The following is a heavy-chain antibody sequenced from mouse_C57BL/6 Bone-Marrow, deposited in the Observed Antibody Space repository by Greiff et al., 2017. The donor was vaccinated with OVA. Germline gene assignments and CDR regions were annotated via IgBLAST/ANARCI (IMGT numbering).Heavy chain of an antibody. CDR3: ARDLGVTTWYFDV. V-gene: IGHV3-6*01. J-gene: IGHJ1*03. CDR2: ISYDGSN. Sequence: EVKLLESGPGLVKPSQSLSLTCSVTGYSITSGYYWNWIRQFPGNKLEWMGYISYDGSNNYNPSLKNRISITRDTSKNQFFLKLNSVTTEDTATYYCARDLGVTTWYFDVWGTGTTVTVSS. CDR1: GYSITSGYY. D-gene: IGHD2-2*01.